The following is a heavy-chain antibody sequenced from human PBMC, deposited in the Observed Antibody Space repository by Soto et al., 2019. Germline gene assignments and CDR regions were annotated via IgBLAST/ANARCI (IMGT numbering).Heavy chain of an antibody. D-gene: IGHD6-19*01. CDR2: INQDGGVT. CDR1: GFTFISSF. J-gene: IGHJ4*02. V-gene: IGHV3-7*03. CDR3: ARYYRGSGRYFFDY. Sequence: GGSLRLSCVASGFTFISSFMGWIRQAPGKGLEWVANINQDGGVTYYVDSAEGRFTISRDNTKDSLYLQMNNLRGEDTAIYYCARYYRGSGRYFFDYWGQGTPVTVS.